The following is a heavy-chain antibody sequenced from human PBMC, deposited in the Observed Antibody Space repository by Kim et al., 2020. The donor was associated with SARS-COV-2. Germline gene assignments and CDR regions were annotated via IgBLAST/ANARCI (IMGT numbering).Heavy chain of an antibody. CDR3: ARSKPGLRYFDWLSDV. CDR2: IIPIFGTA. J-gene: IGHJ6*02. V-gene: IGHV1-69*13. D-gene: IGHD3-9*01. Sequence: SVKVSCKASGGTFSSYAISWVRQAPGQGLEWMGGIIPIFGTANYAQKFQGRVTITADESTSTAYMELSSLRSEDTAVYYCARSKPGLRYFDWLSDVWGQGTTVTVSS. CDR1: GGTFSSYA.